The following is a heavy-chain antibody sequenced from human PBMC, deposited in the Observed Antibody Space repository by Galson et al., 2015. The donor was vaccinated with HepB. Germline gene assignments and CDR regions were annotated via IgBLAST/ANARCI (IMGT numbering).Heavy chain of an antibody. V-gene: IGHV3-7*01. CDR3: ARDSKYQDILYAYDI. D-gene: IGHD2-2*01. CDR1: GFTFSNYW. CDR2: IMQDGSEK. J-gene: IGHJ3*02. Sequence: SLRLSCAASGFTFSNYWMSWVRQAPGKGLEWVAHIMQDGSEKYYVDSVKGRFTISRDNAKNSLYLQMNSLRAEDTAVYYCARDSKYQDILYAYDIWGQGTMVTVSS.